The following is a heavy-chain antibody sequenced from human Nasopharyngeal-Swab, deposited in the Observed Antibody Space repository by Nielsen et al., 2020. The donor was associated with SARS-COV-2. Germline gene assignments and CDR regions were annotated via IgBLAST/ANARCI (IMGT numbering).Heavy chain of an antibody. J-gene: IGHJ6*02. CDR1: GFTFSSYG. Sequence: GGSLRRYCAASGFTFSSYGMHWVRQAQGKGLEWVAVISYDGSNKYYADSVKGRFTISRDNSKNTLYLQMNSLRAEDTAVYYCAKSSLQWLLASYYGMDVWGQGATVTVSS. CDR2: ISYDGSNK. CDR3: AKSSLQWLLASYYGMDV. D-gene: IGHD3-22*01. V-gene: IGHV3-30*18.